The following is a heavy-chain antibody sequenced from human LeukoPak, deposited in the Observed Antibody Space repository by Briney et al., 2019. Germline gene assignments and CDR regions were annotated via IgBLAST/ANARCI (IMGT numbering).Heavy chain of an antibody. CDR3: ARGGLRFSEWLRLTPLFDY. D-gene: IGHD3-3*01. CDR1: GYTSTGYY. Sequence: ASVKVSCKASGYTSTGYYMHWVRQAPGQGLEWMGRINPNSGGTNYAQKFQGRVTMTRDTSISTAYMELSRLRSDDTAVYYCARGGLRFSEWLRLTPLFDYWGQGTLVTVSS. J-gene: IGHJ4*02. CDR2: INPNSGGT. V-gene: IGHV1-2*06.